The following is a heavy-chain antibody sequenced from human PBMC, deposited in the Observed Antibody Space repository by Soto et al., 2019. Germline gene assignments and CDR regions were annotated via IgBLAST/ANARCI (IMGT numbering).Heavy chain of an antibody. CDR1: GFTFSSYA. CDR3: AKDSRSHPQGWFDP. V-gene: IGHV3-23*01. D-gene: IGHD2-15*01. J-gene: IGHJ5*02. Sequence: EVQLLESGGGLVQPGESLRLSCAASGFTFSSYAMTWVHQAPGKGLEWVSSISGSGDYTYFADSVKGRFTISRDNSEDTLYLQMSSLRVEDTAIYYCAKDSRSHPQGWFDPWGQGTLVTVSS. CDR2: ISGSGDYT.